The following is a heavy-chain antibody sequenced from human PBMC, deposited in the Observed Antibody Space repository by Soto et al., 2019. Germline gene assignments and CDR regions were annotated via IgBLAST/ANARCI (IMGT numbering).Heavy chain of an antibody. D-gene: IGHD3-16*01. Sequence: QITLKESGPTLVKPTQTLTLTCTFSGFSLSTSGVGVGWIRQPPGKALEWLALIYWDDDKRYSPSLKSRLSITKDTSKNQVVLTMTNMDPVDAATYYCAHKGDGDRGFKYWGRGTLVTVSS. CDR2: IYWDDDK. CDR3: AHKGDGDRGFKY. J-gene: IGHJ4*02. CDR1: GFSLSTSGVG. V-gene: IGHV2-5*02.